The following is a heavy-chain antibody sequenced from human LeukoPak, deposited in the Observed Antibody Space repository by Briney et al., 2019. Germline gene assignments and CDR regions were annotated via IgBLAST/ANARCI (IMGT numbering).Heavy chain of an antibody. Sequence: KPSQTLSLTCTVSGGSITGDHYWTWIRQPPGKGLQWIGYIFYTGGTSYNPSLRSRLSMSADTSKNQFSLQLSSVTAADTAVYYCARAPISVGAFDIWGQGTMVTVSS. CDR3: ARAPISVGAFDI. D-gene: IGHD5/OR15-5a*01. J-gene: IGHJ3*02. CDR2: IFYTGGT. CDR1: GGSITGDHY. V-gene: IGHV4-30-4*01.